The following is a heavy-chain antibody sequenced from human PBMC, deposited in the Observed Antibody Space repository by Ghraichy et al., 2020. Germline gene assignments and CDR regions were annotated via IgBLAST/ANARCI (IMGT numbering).Heavy chain of an antibody. CDR3: ASFPRGFRGVRNWFDP. CDR2: IYYSGST. CDR1: GGSISSSSYY. J-gene: IGHJ5*02. D-gene: IGHD3-10*01. Sequence: SETLSLTCTVSGGSISSSSYYWGWIRQPPGKGLKWIGSIYYSGSTYYNPSLKSRVTISVDTSKNQFSLKLSSVTAADTAVYYCASFPRGFRGVRNWFDPWGQGTLVTVSS. V-gene: IGHV4-39*01.